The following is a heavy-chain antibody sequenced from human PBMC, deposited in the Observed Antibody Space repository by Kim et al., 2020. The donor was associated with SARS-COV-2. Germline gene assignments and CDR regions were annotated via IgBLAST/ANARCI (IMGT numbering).Heavy chain of an antibody. V-gene: IGHV3-15*01. CDR2: IKSKTDGGTT. Sequence: GVSLRLSCAASGFTFSNAWMSWVRQAPGKGLEWVGRIKSKTDGGTTDYATPVKGRFTISRDDSKNTQYLHMNSLKTGDTAVYYCTSGLVEGYYYYGMDVWGEPTTVTVSS. J-gene: IGHJ6*04. CDR1: GFTFSNAW. D-gene: IGHD2-2*01. CDR3: TSGLVEGYYYYGMDV.